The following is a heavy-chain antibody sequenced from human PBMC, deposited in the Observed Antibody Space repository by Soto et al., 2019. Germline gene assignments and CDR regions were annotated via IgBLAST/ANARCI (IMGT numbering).Heavy chain of an antibody. V-gene: IGHV1-18*04. D-gene: IGHD6-6*01. CDR2: ISAYNGNT. J-gene: IGHJ4*02. Sequence: QVQLVQSGAEVKKPGASVKVSCKASGYTFTSYGISWVRQAPGQGLEWMGWISAYNGNTNYAQKLKGRGTMTTDTSTSTAYMELRSLRSDDTAVYYCARDICTGPCGGSSYLPFDYWGQGTLVTVSS. CDR3: ARDICTGPCGGSSYLPFDY. CDR1: GYTFTSYG.